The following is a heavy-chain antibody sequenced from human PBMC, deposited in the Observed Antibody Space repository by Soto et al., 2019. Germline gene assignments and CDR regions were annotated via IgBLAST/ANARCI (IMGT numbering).Heavy chain of an antibody. Sequence: PGGSLRLSCAASGFTFSSYGMHWVRQAPGKGLEWVAVIWYDGSNKYYADSVKGRFTISRDNSKNTLYLQMNSLRAEDTAVYYCARADASSGWDAPFYDYWGQGTLVTVSS. CDR1: GFTFSSYG. J-gene: IGHJ4*02. D-gene: IGHD6-19*01. CDR3: ARADASSGWDAPFYDY. CDR2: IWYDGSNK. V-gene: IGHV3-33*01.